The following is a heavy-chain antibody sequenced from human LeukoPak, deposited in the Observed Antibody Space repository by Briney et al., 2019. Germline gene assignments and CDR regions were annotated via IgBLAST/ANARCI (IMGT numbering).Heavy chain of an antibody. CDR2: IKPDASEK. CDR3: ARYGLTAALDF. Sequence: PGGSLRLSCAASGFTFSSSWMSWVRQAPGKGLEWVANIKPDASEKFHVDSVKGRFTISRDNSKSSLSLQMNSLRAEDTAVYYCARYGLTAALDFWGQGTLVTVSS. D-gene: IGHD2-21*02. V-gene: IGHV3-7*01. CDR1: GFTFSSSW. J-gene: IGHJ4*02.